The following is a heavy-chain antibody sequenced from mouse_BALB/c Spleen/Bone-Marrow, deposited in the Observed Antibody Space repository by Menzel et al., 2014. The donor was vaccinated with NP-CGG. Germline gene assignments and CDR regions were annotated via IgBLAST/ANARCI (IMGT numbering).Heavy chain of an antibody. V-gene: IGHV3-6*02. CDR3: ARDNLDY. CDR1: GYSITSGYY. CDR2: ISYDGTN. J-gene: IGHJ2*01. Sequence: EVQLQQSGPGLVNPSQSLSLTCSVTGYSITSGYYWSWIQQFPGNKLEWMGYISYDGTNNYNPSLRNRISITRVTSKNQFFLELNSVTTEDTATYYSARDNLDYWGHGTTLTVSS.